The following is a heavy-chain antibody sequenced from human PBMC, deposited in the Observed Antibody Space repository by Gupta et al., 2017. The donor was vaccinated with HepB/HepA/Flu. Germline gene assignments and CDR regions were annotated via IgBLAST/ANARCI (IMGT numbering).Heavy chain of an antibody. CDR1: GYTFTGYY. V-gene: IGHV1-2*04. CDR2: INPNSGGT. Sequence: QVQLVQSGAEVKKPGASVKVSCKASGYTFTGYYMHWVRQAPGQGLEWMGWINPNSGGTNDAQKFQGWVTMTRDTSISTAYMELSRLRSDDTAVYYCARELPSNWFDPWGQGTLVTVSS. CDR3: ARELPSNWFDP. J-gene: IGHJ5*02. D-gene: IGHD1-26*01.